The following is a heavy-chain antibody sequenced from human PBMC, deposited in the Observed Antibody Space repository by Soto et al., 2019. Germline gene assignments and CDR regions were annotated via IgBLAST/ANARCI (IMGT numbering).Heavy chain of an antibody. Sequence: EVQLVESGGGLVQPGGSLELSCAASGFTFSASAMHWVRQASGKGLEWVGRIRSNGRTAYAASMQGRFTISRDESKKTAYLQLNSMKTDDTAVYYCAGLDCSCGSCYPSGVEHWGQGDLVT. CDR3: AGLDCSCGSCYPSGVEH. CDR1: GFTFSASA. J-gene: IGHJ4*02. D-gene: IGHD2-15*01. CDR2: IRSNGRT. V-gene: IGHV3-73*02.